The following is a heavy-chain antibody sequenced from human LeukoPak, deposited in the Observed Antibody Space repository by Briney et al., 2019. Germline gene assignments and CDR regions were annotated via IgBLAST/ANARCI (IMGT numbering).Heavy chain of an antibody. D-gene: IGHD3-10*01. Sequence: PSETLSLTCAVYGRSFSGYYWSWIRQPPGKGLEWIGEINHSGSTNYNPSLKSRVTISVDTSKNQFSLKLSSVTAADTAVYYCARGTGIDYWGQGTLVTVSS. V-gene: IGHV4-34*01. J-gene: IGHJ4*02. CDR2: INHSGST. CDR1: GRSFSGYY. CDR3: ARGTGIDY.